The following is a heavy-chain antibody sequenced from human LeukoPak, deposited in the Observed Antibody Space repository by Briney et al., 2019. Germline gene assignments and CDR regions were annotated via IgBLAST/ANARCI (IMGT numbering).Heavy chain of an antibody. CDR1: GGSISSGGYY. CDR2: IYYSGST. V-gene: IGHV4-31*03. Sequence: SQTLSLTCTVSGGSISSGGYYRSWIRQHPGKGLEWIGYIYYSGSTYYNPSLKSRVTISVDTSKNQFSLKLSSVTAADTAVYYCARSIAARRGGYFDYWGQGTLVTVSS. CDR3: ARSIAARRGGYFDY. J-gene: IGHJ4*02. D-gene: IGHD6-6*01.